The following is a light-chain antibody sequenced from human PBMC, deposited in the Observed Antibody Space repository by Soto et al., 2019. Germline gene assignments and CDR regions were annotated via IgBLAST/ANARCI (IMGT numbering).Light chain of an antibody. J-gene: IGKJ4*01. CDR2: GAF. Sequence: IVMTQSPVTLSVSPGERASLSCRASQSVSSNLAWYQQKPGQAPSLLIYGAFTRATGIPARFSGTGSGTEFTLTISSLQSEDFAVYSCQQYDTWPPTVTFGGGTKVDI. CDR3: QQYDTWPPTVT. CDR1: QSVSSN. V-gene: IGKV3-15*01.